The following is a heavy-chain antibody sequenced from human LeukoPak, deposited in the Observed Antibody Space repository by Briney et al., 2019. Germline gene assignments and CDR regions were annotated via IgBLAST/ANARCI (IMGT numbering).Heavy chain of an antibody. CDR3: ARGETYNSGYPYFDS. Sequence: SETLSLTCTVPGGAISTNGYYWGWIRQPPGKGLEWIGYIYSTGSTNYNPSLKSRVTMSLDTSKSQFSLELSSVTAADTAVYYCARGETYNSGYPYFDSWGQGTLVTVSS. V-gene: IGHV4-61*08. D-gene: IGHD5-18*01. CDR2: IYSTGST. CDR1: GGAISTNGYY. J-gene: IGHJ4*02.